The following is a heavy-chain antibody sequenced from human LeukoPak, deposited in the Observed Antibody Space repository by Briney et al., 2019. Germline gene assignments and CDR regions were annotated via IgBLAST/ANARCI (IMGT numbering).Heavy chain of an antibody. CDR2: INHSGST. Sequence: ASETLSLTCTVSGGSISSRTYYWSWLRQPPGKGLEWIGEINHSGSTNYNPSLKSRVTMSVDTSKNQFSLKLSSVTAADTAVYYCARRGPKDGYNNNWFDPWGQGTLVTVSS. D-gene: IGHD5-24*01. CDR1: GGSISSRTYY. V-gene: IGHV4-39*07. J-gene: IGHJ5*02. CDR3: ARRGPKDGYNNNWFDP.